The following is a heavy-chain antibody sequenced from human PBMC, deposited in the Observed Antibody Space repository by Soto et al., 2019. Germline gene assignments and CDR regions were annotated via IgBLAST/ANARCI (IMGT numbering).Heavy chain of an antibody. CDR2: MNPHSGNT. J-gene: IGHJ6*02. V-gene: IGHV1-8*01. CDR3: ARAYSSSWYEYYGMDV. CDR1: GYTFTCYD. Sequence: GSSVKVACKASGYTFTCYDINWVRQATGQGLEWMGWMNPHSGNTGYAQKFQGRVTMTRNTSISTAYMELSSLRSEDKAVYYCARAYSSSWYEYYGMDVWGQGTTVTVSS. D-gene: IGHD6-13*01.